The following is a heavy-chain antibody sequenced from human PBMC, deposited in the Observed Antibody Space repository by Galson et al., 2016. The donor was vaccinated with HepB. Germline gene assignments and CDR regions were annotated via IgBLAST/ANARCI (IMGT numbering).Heavy chain of an antibody. CDR3: VSVGVNRPTGFDL. CDR1: GFNFSDYW. CDR2: IGGDGNDK. J-gene: IGHJ4*02. D-gene: IGHD2-2*01. Sequence: SLRLSCAASGFNFSDYWMHWVRQAPGKGLEWVSRIGGDGNDKKYADSVKGRFTISKDNAKSTLYLQMSSLRADDTALYYCVSVGVNRPTGFDLWGQGTRVTVSS. V-gene: IGHV3-74*01.